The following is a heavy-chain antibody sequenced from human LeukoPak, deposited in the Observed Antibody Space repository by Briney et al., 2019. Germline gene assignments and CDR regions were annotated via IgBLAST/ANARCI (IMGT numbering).Heavy chain of an antibody. V-gene: IGHV4-30-2*01. Sequence: PSQTLSLTCTVSGGSISSGGYYWSWIRQPPGKGLEWIGYIYHSGSTYYNPSLESRVTISVDRSKNQFSLQLNSVTPEDTAVYYCARSPPCSGGSCPERYFDYWGQGTLVTVSS. CDR2: IYHSGST. D-gene: IGHD2-15*01. J-gene: IGHJ4*02. CDR3: ARSPPCSGGSCPERYFDY. CDR1: GGSISSGGYY.